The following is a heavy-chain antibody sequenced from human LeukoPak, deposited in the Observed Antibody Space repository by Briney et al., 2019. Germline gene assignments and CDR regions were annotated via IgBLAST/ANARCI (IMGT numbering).Heavy chain of an antibody. D-gene: IGHD1-26*01. CDR3: AKQWEL. Sequence: GGSLRLSCAASGFTFSTYGMNWVRQAPGKGLEWVSAVSGSGSTTYYARSVKGRFTVSRDNSKNTLYLQMNSLRAEDTAVYYCAKQWELWGQGTLVTVSS. V-gene: IGHV3-23*01. CDR2: VSGSGSTT. CDR1: GFTFSTYG. J-gene: IGHJ4*02.